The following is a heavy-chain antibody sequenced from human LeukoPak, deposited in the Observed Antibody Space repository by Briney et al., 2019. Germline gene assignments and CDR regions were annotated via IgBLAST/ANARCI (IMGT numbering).Heavy chain of an antibody. Sequence: GGSLRLSCAASGFTFSSYWMHWVRQAPGKGLVWVSRINSDGSSTSYADSVKGRFTISRDNAKNSLYLQMNSLRAEDTALYYCARVPGYYDILTGYYRAYYYYYMDVWGKGTTVTVSS. J-gene: IGHJ6*03. CDR1: GFTFSSYW. V-gene: IGHV3-74*01. CDR2: INSDGSST. CDR3: ARVPGYYDILTGYYRAYYYYYMDV. D-gene: IGHD3-9*01.